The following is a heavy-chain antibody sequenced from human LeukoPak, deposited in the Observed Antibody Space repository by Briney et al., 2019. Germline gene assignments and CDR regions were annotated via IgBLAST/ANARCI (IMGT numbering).Heavy chain of an antibody. CDR1: GGSISSYY. V-gene: IGHV4-59*01. D-gene: IGHD1-26*01. Sequence: SETLSLTFTVSGGSISSYYWSWIRQPPGKGLEWIGYIYYSGSTNYNPSLKSRVTISVDTSKNQFSLKLSSVTAADTAVYYCARVPVGATHDWFDPWGQGTLVTVSS. CDR3: ARVPVGATHDWFDP. J-gene: IGHJ5*02. CDR2: IYYSGST.